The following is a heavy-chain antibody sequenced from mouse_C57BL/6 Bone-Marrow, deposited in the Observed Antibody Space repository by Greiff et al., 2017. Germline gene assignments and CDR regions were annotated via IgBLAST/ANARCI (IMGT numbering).Heavy chain of an antibody. CDR1: GYTFTDYY. D-gene: IGHD2-4*01. Sequence: VQLQQSGPELVKPGASVKISCKASGYTFTDYYMNWVKQSHGKSLEWIGDINPNNGGTSYNQKFKGKATLTVDKSSSTAYMELRSLTSEDSAVYYCARYYYDYDDWYFDVWGTVTTVAVCS. V-gene: IGHV1-26*01. CDR2: INPNNGGT. J-gene: IGHJ1*03. CDR3: ARYYYDYDDWYFDV.